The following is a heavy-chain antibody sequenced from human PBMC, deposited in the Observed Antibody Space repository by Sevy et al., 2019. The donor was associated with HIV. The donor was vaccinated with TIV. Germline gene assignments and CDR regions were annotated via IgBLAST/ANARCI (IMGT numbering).Heavy chain of an antibody. CDR1: GFTFSDFG. D-gene: IGHD3-10*02. J-gene: IGHJ4*02. Sequence: GGSLRLSCAASGFTFSDFGMQWVRQAPGKGLQWVAVIWNDGSNKYYADSVKGRFTTSRDNSSNTLYPQMNSLRAEDTAVYYCARDVRGEGIRPGDLDYWGQGTLVTVSS. CDR2: IWNDGSNK. V-gene: IGHV3-33*01. CDR3: ARDVRGEGIRPGDLDY.